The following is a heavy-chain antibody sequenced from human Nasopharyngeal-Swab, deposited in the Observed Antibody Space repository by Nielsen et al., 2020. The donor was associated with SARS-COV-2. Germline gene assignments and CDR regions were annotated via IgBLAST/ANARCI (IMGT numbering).Heavy chain of an antibody. V-gene: IGHV3-33*01. CDR1: GFTFSSYD. J-gene: IGHJ4*02. CDR2: IWYDGSNK. D-gene: IGHD2-2*01. Sequence: LSLTCAASGFTFSSYDMHWVRQAPGKGLEWVAVIWYDGSNKYYADSVKGRFTISRDNSKNTLYLQMNSLRAEDTAVYYCARGPPAGSSTSGMGYWGQGTLVTVSS. CDR3: ARGPPAGSSTSGMGY.